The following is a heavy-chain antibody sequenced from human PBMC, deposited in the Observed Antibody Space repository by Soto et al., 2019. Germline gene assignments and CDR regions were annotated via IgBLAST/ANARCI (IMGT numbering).Heavy chain of an antibody. CDR1: GYTFTNYG. CDR2: ISTYNANA. CDR3: ARGHIKYQLLSFWFDP. Sequence: ASVKVSCKASGYTFTNYGISWVRQAPGQGLEWMGWISTYNANANYAQKFQGRVTMTTDTSTSTAYMELRSLRFEDTAVYYCARGHIKYQLLSFWFDPWGQGTLVTVSS. V-gene: IGHV1-18*01. D-gene: IGHD2-2*01. J-gene: IGHJ5*02.